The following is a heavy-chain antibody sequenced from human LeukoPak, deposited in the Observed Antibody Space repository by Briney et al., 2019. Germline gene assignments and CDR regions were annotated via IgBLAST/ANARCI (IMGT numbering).Heavy chain of an antibody. J-gene: IGHJ2*01. CDR3: GTSWRTVTDWYFDV. Sequence: PETRSPTCLVPGGPTGNNHWGWIRQPAGKGRGWIGRIYTSGNPTYNPSLKSRATMSVDTSKNQFSLKLSCVVTADAAVDYCGTSWRTVTDWYFDVWGHGTLVTVSS. CDR1: GGPTGNNH. D-gene: IGHD4-17*01. V-gene: IGHV4-4*07. CDR2: IYTSGNP.